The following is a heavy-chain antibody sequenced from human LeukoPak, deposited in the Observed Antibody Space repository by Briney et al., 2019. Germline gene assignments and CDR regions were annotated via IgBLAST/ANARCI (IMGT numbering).Heavy chain of an antibody. J-gene: IGHJ3*01. D-gene: IGHD3-9*01. Sequence: PGRSLRLSCGASGFIFTTYWMNWVRQAPGKGLEWVANIKQDGSETYYVDSVKGRFTISRDNDKNSVYLQMGSLRVEDTAVYYCVRGFDGTNAFDLWGQGTMVTVSS. CDR1: GFIFTTYW. CDR3: VRGFDGTNAFDL. CDR2: IKQDGSET. V-gene: IGHV3-7*01.